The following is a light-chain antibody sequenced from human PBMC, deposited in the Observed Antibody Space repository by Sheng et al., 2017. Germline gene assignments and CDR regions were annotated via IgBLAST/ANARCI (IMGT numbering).Light chain of an antibody. CDR2: DAS. CDR3: QQYNDWPPWT. CDR1: QSVRSY. V-gene: IGKV3-11*01. J-gene: IGKJ1*01. Sequence: EIVLTQSPATLSLSPGESATLSCRASQSVRSYLAWYQQKPGQAPRLLIYDASKRANGIPARFSGSGSGTDFTLTISSLQSEDFAVYYCQQYNDWPPWTFGQGTKVE.